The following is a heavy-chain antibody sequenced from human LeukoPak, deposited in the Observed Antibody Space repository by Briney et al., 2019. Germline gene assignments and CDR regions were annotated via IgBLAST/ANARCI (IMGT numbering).Heavy chain of an antibody. CDR3: ERAEGYGLRYFDWLLLPFDY. V-gene: IGHV1-69*05. D-gene: IGHD3-9*01. CDR1: GGTFSSYA. Sequence: GASVKVSCKASGGTFSSYAISWVRQAPGQGLEWMGRISPIFGTANYAQKFQGRVTITTDESTSTAYMELSSLRSEDTAVYYCERAEGYGLRYFDWLLLPFDYWGQGTLVTVSS. J-gene: IGHJ4*02. CDR2: ISPIFGTA.